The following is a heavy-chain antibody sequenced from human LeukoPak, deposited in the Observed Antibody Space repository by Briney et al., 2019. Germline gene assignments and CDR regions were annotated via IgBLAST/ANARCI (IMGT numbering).Heavy chain of an antibody. CDR2: IKEDGSET. Sequence: PGGSLRLSCAASGFTFKKYWMNWVRQVPGKGLECLANIKEDGSETYYADSVKGRFTISRDNAKNTLYLQMSSLRVEDTAVYYCATERFDGFDMWGQGTMVTVSS. V-gene: IGHV3-7*01. D-gene: IGHD1-14*01. CDR3: ATERFDGFDM. CDR1: GFTFKKYW. J-gene: IGHJ3*02.